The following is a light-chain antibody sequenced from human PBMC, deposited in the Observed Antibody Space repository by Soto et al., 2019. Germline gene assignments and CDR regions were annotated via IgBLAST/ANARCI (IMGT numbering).Light chain of an antibody. CDR2: DDS. CDR1: NIGSKS. Sequence: SYELTQPPSVSVAPGQTARITCGGTNIGSKSVHWYQQKPGQDPVLVVYDDSDRPSGIPERFSGSNSGNTATLTISRGEAGDEADYYCQVWDSSSDRVVFGGGTKLTVL. V-gene: IGLV3-21*02. CDR3: QVWDSSSDRVV. J-gene: IGLJ2*01.